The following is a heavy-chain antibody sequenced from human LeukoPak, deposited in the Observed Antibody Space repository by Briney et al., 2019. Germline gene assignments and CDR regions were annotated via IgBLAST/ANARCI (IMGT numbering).Heavy chain of an antibody. CDR1: GFTFSSYA. CDR3: AKALSGGYSSSWYDY. V-gene: IGHV3-23*01. D-gene: IGHD6-13*01. Sequence: GGSLRLSCAASGFTFSSYAMSWVRQAPGKGLEWVSAISGSGGSTYYADSVKGRFTISRYNSKNTLYLQMNSLRAEDTAVYYCAKALSGGYSSSWYDYWGQGTLVTVSS. J-gene: IGHJ4*02. CDR2: ISGSGGST.